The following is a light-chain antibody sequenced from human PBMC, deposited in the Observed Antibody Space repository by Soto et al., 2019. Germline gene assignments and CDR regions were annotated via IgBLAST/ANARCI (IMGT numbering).Light chain of an antibody. Sequence: DIQMTQSPSSLSASVGDRVTITCQASQDISNYLNWYQQKPGKAPKLLIYDASNLETGVPSRFSGSGSGTDFTFTISSLQPEDIATYYCQQYDNLPLTFGPGTQVDI. J-gene: IGKJ3*01. CDR1: QDISNY. V-gene: IGKV1-33*01. CDR2: DAS. CDR3: QQYDNLPLT.